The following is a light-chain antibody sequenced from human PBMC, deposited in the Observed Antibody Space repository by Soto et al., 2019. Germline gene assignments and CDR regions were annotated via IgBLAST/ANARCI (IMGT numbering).Light chain of an antibody. CDR1: QGISNY. V-gene: IGKV1-27*01. CDR2: VAS. J-gene: IGKJ1*01. CDR3: QKYNSAPWT. Sequence: DIQMTQSPSSLSASVGDRVTITCRASQGISNYLAWYQQQPGKVPKLMIYVASTLQSGVPSRFSGSGSGTDFTLTISSLQPEDVATYYCQKYNSAPWTFGQGTKVEIK.